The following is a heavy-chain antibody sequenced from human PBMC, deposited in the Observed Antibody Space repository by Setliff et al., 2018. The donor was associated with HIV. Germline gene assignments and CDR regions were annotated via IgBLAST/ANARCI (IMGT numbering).Heavy chain of an antibody. CDR3: ARGPRGKRAVAGYYFEY. CDR1: GYTFTNCD. CDR2: MNPNSANT. J-gene: IGHJ4*02. Sequence: ASVKVSCKASGYTFTNCDISWVRQAPGQGLEWMGWMNPNSANTGYAQKCQGRVTMTRNISISTAYMELCSLRSEDTAVYYCARGPRGKRAVAGYYFEYWGQGTLVTVGS. V-gene: IGHV1-8*02. D-gene: IGHD6-19*01.